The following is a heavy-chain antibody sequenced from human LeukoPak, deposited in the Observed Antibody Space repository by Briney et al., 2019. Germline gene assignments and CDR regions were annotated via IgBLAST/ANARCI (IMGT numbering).Heavy chain of an antibody. D-gene: IGHD1-1*01. J-gene: IGHJ4*02. CDR1: GFTFSIYS. V-gene: IGHV3-48*01. CDR2: ISTSSNTI. CDR3: ASEGTTGTTWGPDY. Sequence: GGSLRLSCAASGFTFSIYSMTWVRQAPGKGPEWVSYISTSSNTIYYADSVKGRFTISRDNAKNSLYLQMNSLRAEDTAVYYCASEGTTGTTWGPDYWGQGTLVTVSS.